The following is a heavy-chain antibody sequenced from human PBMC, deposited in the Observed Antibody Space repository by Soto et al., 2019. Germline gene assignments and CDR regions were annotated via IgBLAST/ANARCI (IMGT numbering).Heavy chain of an antibody. Sequence: ASVKVSCKASGYTFTNHGISWGRQAPGQGLEWLGWISGHNGNTKYAQRLKGRVTMTADTSTSTAYMELRSLRSDDTAVYYCARDLYPLAYYFDFWGQGTLVTVSS. V-gene: IGHV1-18*04. J-gene: IGHJ4*02. CDR3: ARDLYPLAYYFDF. CDR1: GYTFTNHG. D-gene: IGHD2-8*01. CDR2: ISGHNGNT.